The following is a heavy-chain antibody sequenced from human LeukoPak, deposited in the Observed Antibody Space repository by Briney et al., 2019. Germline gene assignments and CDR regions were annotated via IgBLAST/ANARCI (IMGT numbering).Heavy chain of an antibody. V-gene: IGHV1-18*01. CDR1: GYTFTSYG. CDR2: ISAYNGNT. Sequence: ASVKVSCKASGYTFTSYGISWVRQAPGQGLEWMGWISAYNGNTNYAQKLQGRVTMTTDTSTSTAYMELRSLRSDDTAVHYCARVPITIFGVDPRFDPWGQGTLVTVSS. J-gene: IGHJ5*02. D-gene: IGHD3-3*01. CDR3: ARVPITIFGVDPRFDP.